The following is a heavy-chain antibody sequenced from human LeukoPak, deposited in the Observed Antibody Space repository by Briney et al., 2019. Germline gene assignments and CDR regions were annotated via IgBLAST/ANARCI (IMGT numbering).Heavy chain of an antibody. Sequence: PGGSLRLSCAASGFTVSSNYMSWVRQAPGKGLEWVSVIYSGGSTYYADSVKGRFTISRDNSKNTLYLQMNSLRAEDTAVYYCAIIPHRVGNAFDIWGQGTMVTVSS. V-gene: IGHV3-53*05. D-gene: IGHD3-10*01. CDR3: AIIPHRVGNAFDI. CDR2: IYSGGST. CDR1: GFTVSSNY. J-gene: IGHJ3*02.